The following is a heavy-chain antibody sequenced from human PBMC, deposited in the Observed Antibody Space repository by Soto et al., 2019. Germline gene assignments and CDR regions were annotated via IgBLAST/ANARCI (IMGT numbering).Heavy chain of an antibody. CDR3: AKATTNGGWFNPFDS. J-gene: IGHJ4*02. CDR2: LSGSGTST. Sequence: EVQLLESGGGLVQPGGYLRLSCAASGFSFVNYAMTWVRQAPGKGLEWVSGLSGSGTSTYYADSVKGRFTISRDNSRDTLFLQMNSLTADDTAVYYCAKATTNGGWFNPFDSWGQGALVTVSS. CDR1: GFSFVNYA. V-gene: IGHV3-23*01. D-gene: IGHD6-19*01.